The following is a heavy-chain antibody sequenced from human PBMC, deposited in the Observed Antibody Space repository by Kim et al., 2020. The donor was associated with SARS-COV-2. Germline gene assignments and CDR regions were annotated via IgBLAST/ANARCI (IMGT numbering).Heavy chain of an antibody. CDR3: ARVPQAVAGFYYYCYGMDV. CDR1: GGSISSGDYY. Sequence: SQTLSLTCTVSGGSISSGDYYWSWIRQPPGKGLEWIGYIYYSGSTYYNPSLKSRVTISVDTSKNQFSLKLSSVTAADTAVYYCARVPQAVAGFYYYCYGMDVWGQGTTVTVSS. CDR2: IYYSGST. J-gene: IGHJ6*02. V-gene: IGHV4-30-4*01. D-gene: IGHD6-19*01.